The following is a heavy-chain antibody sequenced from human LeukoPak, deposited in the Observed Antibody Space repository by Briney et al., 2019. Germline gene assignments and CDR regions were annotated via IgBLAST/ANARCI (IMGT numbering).Heavy chain of an antibody. J-gene: IGHJ4*02. CDR3: AREGYSSGSRTGIDY. CDR1: GFPFINYW. CDR2: IYSGGST. V-gene: IGHV3-66*02. Sequence: GGSLRLSCAASGFPFINYWMSWVRQAPGRGLEWVSVIYSGGSTSYADSVKGRFTISRDNSKNTLFLQMNSLRIDDTAVYYCAREGYSSGSRTGIDYWGQGTLVTVSS. D-gene: IGHD5-18*01.